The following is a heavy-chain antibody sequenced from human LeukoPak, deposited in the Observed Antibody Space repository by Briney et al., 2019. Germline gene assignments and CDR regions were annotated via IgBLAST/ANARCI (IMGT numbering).Heavy chain of an antibody. CDR1: GYTFTSYY. CDR3: ATELRHQDY. Sequence: GASVKISCKTSGYTFTSYYIYWVRQATGQGLEWMGYMNPNSGNTVSAQKFQGRVTMTRDTSISTAYMELSSLRSDDTALYYCATELRHQDYWGQGTLVTVSP. V-gene: IGHV1-8*02. J-gene: IGHJ4*02. D-gene: IGHD2-15*01. CDR2: MNPNSGNT.